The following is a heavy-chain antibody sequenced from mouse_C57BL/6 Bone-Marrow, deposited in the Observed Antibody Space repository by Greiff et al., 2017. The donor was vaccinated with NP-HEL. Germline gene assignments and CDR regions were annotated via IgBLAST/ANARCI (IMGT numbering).Heavy chain of an antibody. CDR3: ARCGYGLDY. CDR2: INPSTGGT. D-gene: IGHD1-1*01. Sequence: VQLKESGPELVKPGASVKISCKASGYSFTGYYMNWVKQSPEKSLEWIGEINPSTGGTTYNQKFKATATLTVDKSSSTAYMQLKSLTSEYSAVYYCARCGYGLDYWGQGTTLTVSS. J-gene: IGHJ2*01. V-gene: IGHV1-42*01. CDR1: GYSFTGYY.